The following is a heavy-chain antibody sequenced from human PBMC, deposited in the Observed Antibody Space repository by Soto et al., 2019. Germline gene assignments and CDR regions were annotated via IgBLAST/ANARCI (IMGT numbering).Heavy chain of an antibody. D-gene: IGHD6-6*01. V-gene: IGHV3-23*01. J-gene: IGHJ4*02. CDR3: AKDLVYFDS. Sequence: EVQLLESGGGSVQPGGSLRLSCAASGFTFRSYAMSWVRLAPGKGLEWVSVISANGDTTYYADTVKGRFTISRDNSKNTLFLQMDRLRADDTAVYFCAKDLVYFDSWGQGTLVTVSS. CDR2: ISANGDTT. CDR1: GFTFRSYA.